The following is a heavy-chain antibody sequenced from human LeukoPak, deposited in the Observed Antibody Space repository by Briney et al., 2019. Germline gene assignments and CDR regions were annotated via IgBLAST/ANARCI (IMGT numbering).Heavy chain of an antibody. D-gene: IGHD4-23*01. V-gene: IGHV4-38-2*01. J-gene: IGHJ3*02. CDR3: ASETTVVTADAFDI. Sequence: SETLSLTCAVSGYSIRSGYYGGGSRQPPGKGLEGIGSVYNSGSTYYNPSLNSRVTISVDTSKNQFSLKLSSVTAADTAVYYCASETTVVTADAFDIWGQGTMVTVSS. CDR1: GYSIRSGYY. CDR2: VYNSGST.